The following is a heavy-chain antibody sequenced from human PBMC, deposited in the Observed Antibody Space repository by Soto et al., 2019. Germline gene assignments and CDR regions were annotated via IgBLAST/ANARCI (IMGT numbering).Heavy chain of an antibody. V-gene: IGHV3-49*04. CDR1: GFTFENYA. CDR3: ARAESTNVAYFFDS. D-gene: IGHD2-2*01. CDR2: IRKQSYSGAT. Sequence: GGSLRLSCTVSGFTFENYAISWVRQAPGKGLEWVGLIRKQSYSGATEYAASFKGRFTVSGDDSKNIPYLQMSSLKTEDSAVYYCARAESTNVAYFFDSWGQGTLVTV. J-gene: IGHJ4*01.